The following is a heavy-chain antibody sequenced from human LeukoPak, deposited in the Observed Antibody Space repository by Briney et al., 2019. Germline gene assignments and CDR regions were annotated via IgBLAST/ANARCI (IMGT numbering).Heavy chain of an antibody. V-gene: IGHV3-7*01. Sequence: PTGGSLRLSCAASGFTFSSYAMSWVRQAPGKGPEWVANIKEDGTQKYYVDSVKGRFTISRDNAKNSLYLQMNSLRAEDTAVYYCARQRFLEWLPLDMDVWGKGTTVTVSS. J-gene: IGHJ6*03. D-gene: IGHD3-3*01. CDR2: IKEDGTQK. CDR3: ARQRFLEWLPLDMDV. CDR1: GFTFSSYA.